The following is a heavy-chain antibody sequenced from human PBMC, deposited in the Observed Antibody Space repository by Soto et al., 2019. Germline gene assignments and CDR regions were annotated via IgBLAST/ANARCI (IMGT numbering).Heavy chain of an antibody. CDR2: ISYDGSNK. D-gene: IGHD5-12*01. CDR3: AKVYSGYDYAFDY. CDR1: GFTFSSYG. V-gene: IGHV3-30*18. Sequence: GGSLRLSCAASGFTFSSYGMHWVRQAPGKGLEWVAVISYDGSNKYYADSVKGRFTISRDNSKNTLYLQMNSLRAEDTAVYYCAKVYSGYDYAFDYWGQGTLVTVSS. J-gene: IGHJ4*02.